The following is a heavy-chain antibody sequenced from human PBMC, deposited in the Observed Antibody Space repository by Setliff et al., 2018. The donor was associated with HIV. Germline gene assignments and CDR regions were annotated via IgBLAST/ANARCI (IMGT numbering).Heavy chain of an antibody. D-gene: IGHD3-10*01. CDR2: IRGKTDGGTT. J-gene: IGHJ1*01. CDR1: GFTFSNAK. V-gene: IGHV3-15*01. CDR3: TTSIERESWYGELVPVSEYFLQ. Sequence: PGGSLRLSCVASGFTFSNAKMSWVRQAPGKGLEWVGLIRGKTDGGTTDYASPVKGRFTISRDDSKNTLYLQMNSLKTEDTAVYYCTTSIERESWYGELVPVSEYFLQWGRGTLVTVSS.